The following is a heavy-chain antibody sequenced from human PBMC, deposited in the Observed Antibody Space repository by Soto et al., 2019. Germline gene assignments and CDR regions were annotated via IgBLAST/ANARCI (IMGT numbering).Heavy chain of an antibody. Sequence: PSETLSLTCTVSGGSISSYYWSWIRQPPGKGLEWIGYIYYSGSTNYNPSLKSRVTISVDTSKNQFSLELSSVTAADTAVYYCARQICSSSSCRDWYFDLWGRGTLVTVSS. D-gene: IGHD2-2*01. CDR2: IYYSGST. J-gene: IGHJ2*01. CDR3: ARQICSSSSCRDWYFDL. V-gene: IGHV4-59*08. CDR1: GGSISSYY.